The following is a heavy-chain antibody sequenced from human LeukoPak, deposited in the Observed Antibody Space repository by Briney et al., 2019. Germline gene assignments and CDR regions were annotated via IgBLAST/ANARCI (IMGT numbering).Heavy chain of an antibody. CDR1: GYSISSGYYW. V-gene: IGHV2-70*11. CDR3: ARRVYNGIDP. CDR2: IDWDDDK. D-gene: IGHD6-13*01. Sequence: TLSLTCAVSGYSISSGYYWGWIRQPPGKALEWLARIDWDDDKYYSTSLKTRLTISKDTSKNQVVLTMTNMDPVDTATYYCARRVYNGIDPWGQGTLVTVSS. J-gene: IGHJ5*02.